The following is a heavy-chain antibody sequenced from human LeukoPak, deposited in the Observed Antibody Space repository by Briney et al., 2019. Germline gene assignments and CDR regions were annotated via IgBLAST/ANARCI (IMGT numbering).Heavy chain of an antibody. D-gene: IGHD5-12*01. Sequence: SETLSLTCTVSGYSVSSGYYWGWIRQHPGKGLEWIGYIYYSGSTYYNPSLKSRVTISADTSKNQFSLKLSSVTAADTAVYSCARLPFNSGYEYFDYWGQGILVTVSS. V-gene: IGHV4-31*03. CDR1: GYSVSSGYY. J-gene: IGHJ4*02. CDR2: IYYSGST. CDR3: ARLPFNSGYEYFDY.